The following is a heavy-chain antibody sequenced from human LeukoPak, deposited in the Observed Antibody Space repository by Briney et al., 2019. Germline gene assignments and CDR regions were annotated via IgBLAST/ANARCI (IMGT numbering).Heavy chain of an antibody. V-gene: IGHV3-48*03. J-gene: IGHJ4*02. D-gene: IGHD6-19*01. CDR3: AKAYSSGWYNYYFDY. CDR2: ISSSGSTI. CDR1: GFTFSSYE. Sequence: GGSLRLSCAASGFTFSSYEMNWVRQAPGKGLEWVSYISSSGSTIYDADSVKGRFTIPRDNSKNTLYLQMNSLRAEDTAVYYCAKAYSSGWYNYYFDYWGQGTLVTVSS.